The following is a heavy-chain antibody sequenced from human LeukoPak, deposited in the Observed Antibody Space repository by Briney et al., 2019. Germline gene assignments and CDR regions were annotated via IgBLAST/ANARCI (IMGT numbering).Heavy chain of an antibody. Sequence: SETLSLTCTVSGGSISSYYWSWIRQPPGKGLVWIGYIYTSGSTNYNPSLKSRVTISEDTSKNQFSLKLSSVTAADTAVYYCASGDYYDSSGIPQDAFDIWGQGTMVTVSS. CDR3: ASGDYYDSSGIPQDAFDI. V-gene: IGHV4-4*09. D-gene: IGHD3-22*01. CDR1: GGSISSYY. CDR2: IYTSGST. J-gene: IGHJ3*02.